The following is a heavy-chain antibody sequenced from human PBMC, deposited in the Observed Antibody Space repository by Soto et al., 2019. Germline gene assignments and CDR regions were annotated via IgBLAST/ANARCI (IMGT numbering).Heavy chain of an antibody. Sequence: QVQLQESGPGLVKPSGTLSLTCAVSSASISSSNWWSWVRQPPGQGLEWIGEIYQTGTTNCNPSRKSRGTMSAGKSKNRFSLKMSSVTAAHTAVYYRARRARTSGGWSPLGYWGRGTLVTVSS. CDR2: IYQTGTT. CDR1: SASISSSNW. D-gene: IGHD6-19*01. J-gene: IGHJ4*02. CDR3: ARRARTSGGWSPLGY. V-gene: IGHV4-4*02.